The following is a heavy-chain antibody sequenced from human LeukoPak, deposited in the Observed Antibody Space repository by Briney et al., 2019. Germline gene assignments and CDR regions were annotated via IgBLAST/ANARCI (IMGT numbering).Heavy chain of an antibody. Sequence: GRSLRLSCAASGFSFSSHLMHWVRQAPGKGLEWVALIGFDVSKIYYADSVKGRFTISRDNSKNTLYLQMNSLRAEDTAVYYCARGGYRSGLAGGYAFDIWGQGTMVAVSS. V-gene: IGHV3-33*01. CDR2: IGFDVSKI. CDR1: GFSFSSHL. J-gene: IGHJ3*02. CDR3: ARGGYRSGLAGGYAFDI. D-gene: IGHD1-1*01.